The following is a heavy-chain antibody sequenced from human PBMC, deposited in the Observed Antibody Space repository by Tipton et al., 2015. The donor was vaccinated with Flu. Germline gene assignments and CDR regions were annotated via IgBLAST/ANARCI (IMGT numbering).Heavy chain of an antibody. V-gene: IGHV4-34*01. CDR3: ASLSGDAFDI. CDR1: GGSFSGYY. CDR2: LNHSGST. J-gene: IGHJ3*02. D-gene: IGHD5-12*01. Sequence: TLSLTCAVYGGSFSGYYWSWIRQPPGKGLEWIGKLNHSGSTNYNPSLKSRVTISVDTSKNQFSLKLSSVTAADTAVYYCASLSGDAFDIWGQGTMVTVSS.